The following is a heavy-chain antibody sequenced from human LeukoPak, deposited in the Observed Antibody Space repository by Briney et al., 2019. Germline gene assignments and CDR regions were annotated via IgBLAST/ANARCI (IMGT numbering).Heavy chain of an antibody. CDR2: IISSGNGT. J-gene: IGHJ4*02. CDR1: GFTFSSYA. V-gene: IGHV3-23*01. Sequence: GGSLRLSCAASGFTFSSYAVNWVRQAPGKGLEWVSTIISSGNGTYYADSVKGRFTISRDNSKNTLYLQMNSLRAEDTAVYYCASRRGYSGYDAIDYWGQGTLVTVSS. D-gene: IGHD5-12*01. CDR3: ASRRGYSGYDAIDY.